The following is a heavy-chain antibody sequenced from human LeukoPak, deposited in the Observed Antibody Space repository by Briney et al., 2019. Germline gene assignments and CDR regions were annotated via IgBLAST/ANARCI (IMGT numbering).Heavy chain of an antibody. V-gene: IGHV3-74*01. CDR1: GFTFSSYW. CDR3: VKRWTGTTIGQQDY. Sequence: GGSLRLSCAASGFTFSSYWMHWVRQAPGKGLVWVSRINSDGSSTSYADSVKGRFTISRDNAKNTLYLQMNSLRGEDMAVYYCVKRWTGTTIGQQDYWGQGTLVTVSS. D-gene: IGHD1-1*01. CDR2: INSDGSST. J-gene: IGHJ4*02.